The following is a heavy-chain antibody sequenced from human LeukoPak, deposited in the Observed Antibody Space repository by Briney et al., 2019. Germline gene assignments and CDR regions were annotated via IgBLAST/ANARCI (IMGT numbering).Heavy chain of an antibody. CDR3: ARPITYDYGGNPDAFDI. J-gene: IGHJ3*02. CDR1: GFTFGDYA. V-gene: IGHV3-48*01. CDR2: ISSSSSTI. Sequence: GGSLRLSCTASGFTFGDYAMSWFRQAPGKGLEWVSYISSSSSTIYYADSVKGRFTISRDNAKNSLYLQMNSLRAEDTAVYYCARPITYDYGGNPDAFDIWGQGTMVTVSS. D-gene: IGHD4-23*01.